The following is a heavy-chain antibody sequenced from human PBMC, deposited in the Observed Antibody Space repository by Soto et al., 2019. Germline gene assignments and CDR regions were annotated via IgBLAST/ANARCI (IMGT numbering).Heavy chain of an antibody. D-gene: IGHD6-13*01. CDR2: IGTAGDT. J-gene: IGHJ4*02. CDR1: GFTFSSYD. V-gene: IGHV3-13*01. CDR3: ARESVAAAGMDFDY. Sequence: GGSLRLSCAASGFTFSSYDMHWVRQATGKGLEWVSAIGTAGDTYYPGSVKGRFTISRENAKNSLYLQMNSLRAEDTAVYYCARESVAAAGMDFDYWGQGTLVTVSS.